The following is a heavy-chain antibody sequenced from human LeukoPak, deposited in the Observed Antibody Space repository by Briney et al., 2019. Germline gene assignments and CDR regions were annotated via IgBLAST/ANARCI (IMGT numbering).Heavy chain of an antibody. V-gene: IGHV1-58*01. D-gene: IGHD5-18*01. CDR3: ARDIQLWSMVPGNWFDP. J-gene: IGHJ5*02. CDR2: IVVGSCNT. CDR1: GFTFTSSA. Sequence: GASVKVSCKASGFTFTSSAVQWVRQARGQRLEWVGWIVVGSCNTNYAQKFRERVTITRDMYARTVYMELSSLRSEDTAVYYCARDIQLWSMVPGNWFDPWGQGTLVTVSS.